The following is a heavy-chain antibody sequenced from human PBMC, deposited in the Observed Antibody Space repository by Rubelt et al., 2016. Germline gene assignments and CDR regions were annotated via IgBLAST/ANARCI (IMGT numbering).Heavy chain of an antibody. CDR3: ARDFLEWSDAFDI. CDR1: GGTFSSYA. V-gene: IGHV1-69*01. D-gene: IGHD3-3*01. J-gene: IGHJ3*02. Sequence: VQLVQSGAEVKKPGSSVKVSCKASGGTFSSYAISWVRQAPGQGLEWMGGIIPIFGTANYARKFPGRVTITADESTSPADMELSSLRSEDTAVYYCARDFLEWSDAFDIWGQGTMVTVSS. CDR2: IIPIFGTA.